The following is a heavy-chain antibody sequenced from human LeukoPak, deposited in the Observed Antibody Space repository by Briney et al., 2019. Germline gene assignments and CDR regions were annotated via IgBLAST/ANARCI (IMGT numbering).Heavy chain of an antibody. CDR1: GYSFTSYW. Sequence: GESLKISCKGSGYSFTSYWIGWVRQMPGKGLEWMGIIYPGDSDTGYSPSFQGQVTISADKSISTAYLQWSSLKASDTAMYYCARGRGYCSTTTCPNWFDPWGQGTLVIVSS. J-gene: IGHJ5*02. D-gene: IGHD2-2*01. CDR2: IYPGDSDT. V-gene: IGHV5-51*01. CDR3: ARGRGYCSTTTCPNWFDP.